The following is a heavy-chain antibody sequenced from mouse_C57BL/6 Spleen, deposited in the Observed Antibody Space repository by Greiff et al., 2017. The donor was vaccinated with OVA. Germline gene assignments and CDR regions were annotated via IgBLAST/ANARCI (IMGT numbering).Heavy chain of an antibody. J-gene: IGHJ2*01. CDR1: GFTFSDYY. V-gene: IGHV5-16*01. Sequence: EVKLMESEGGLVQPGSSMKLSCTASGFTFSDYYMAWVRQVPEKGLEWVANINYDGSSTYYLDSLKSRFIISRDNAKNILYLQMSSLKSEDTATYYCARGDAAVFDYWGQGTTLTVSS. CDR2: INYDGSST. CDR3: ARGDAAVFDY. D-gene: IGHD3-3*01.